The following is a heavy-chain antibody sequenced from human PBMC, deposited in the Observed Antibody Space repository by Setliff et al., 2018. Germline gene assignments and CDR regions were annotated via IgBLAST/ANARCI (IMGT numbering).Heavy chain of an antibody. Sequence: GGSLRLSCAASGFSFNGYAMNWVRQAPGRGLEWVSYISSTSSSIYYADSVKGRFTISRDNAKNSLYLQMDSLRAEDTAVYYCARVGVFGGGYFDLWGQGTLVTVSS. CDR3: ARVGVFGGGYFDL. CDR1: GFSFNGYA. CDR2: ISSTSSSI. V-gene: IGHV3-48*01. J-gene: IGHJ4*02. D-gene: IGHD3-16*01.